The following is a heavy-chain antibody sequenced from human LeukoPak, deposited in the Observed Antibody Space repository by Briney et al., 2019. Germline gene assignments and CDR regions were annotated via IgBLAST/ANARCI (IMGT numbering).Heavy chain of an antibody. V-gene: IGHV4-34*01. J-gene: IGHJ4*02. CDR2: IDRSGST. CDR3: ARSGGYFDY. D-gene: IGHD2-8*02. CDR1: GGSFSGYY. Sequence: SETLSLTCAVYGGSFSGYYWSWIRQPPGKGLEWIGEIDRSGSTNYNPSLKSRVTISVDTSKNQFSLKLSSVTAADTAVYYCARSGGYFDYWGQGTLVTVSS.